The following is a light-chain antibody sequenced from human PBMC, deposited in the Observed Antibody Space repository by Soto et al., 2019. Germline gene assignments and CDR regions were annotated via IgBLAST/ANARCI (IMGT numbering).Light chain of an antibody. V-gene: IGLV2-8*01. J-gene: IGLJ2*01. Sequence: QSVLTQPPSAYGSPGQSVTISCTGTSSDIGGYNFVSWYQQHPGKAPKVMIHEVSKRPSGVPDRFSGSKSGNTASLTVSGLQAEDEADYYCSSYAGSNNLFGGGTKLTVL. CDR1: SSDIGGYNF. CDR3: SSYAGSNNL. CDR2: EVS.